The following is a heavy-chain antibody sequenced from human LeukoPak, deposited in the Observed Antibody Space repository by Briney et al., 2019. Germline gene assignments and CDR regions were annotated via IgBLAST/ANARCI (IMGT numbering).Heavy chain of an antibody. CDR3: ARQATYDILTGYYPGFTMDY. Sequence: PSETLSLTCTVSGGSISSSSYYGGWIRQPPGKGRERNGCNYYSGILYYNPSLKSRVTISVDTSKNQFSMKLSSVTDADTDVYYCARQATYDILTGYYPGFTMDYWGQGTLVTVSS. CDR2: NYYSGIL. CDR1: GGSISSSSYY. D-gene: IGHD3-9*01. V-gene: IGHV4-39*01. J-gene: IGHJ4*02.